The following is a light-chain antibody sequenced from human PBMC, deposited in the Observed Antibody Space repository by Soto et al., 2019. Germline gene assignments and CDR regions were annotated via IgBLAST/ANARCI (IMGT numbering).Light chain of an antibody. CDR1: SSDVGGYNY. CDR2: EVS. Sequence: QSALTQPASVSGSPGQSITISCTGTSSDVGGYNYVSWYQQHPGKAPKLMIYEVSNRPSEVSNRFSGSKSGNTASLTISGLQAEDQADYYWSSYTSSIHVVFGGGTKLTVL. J-gene: IGLJ2*01. CDR3: SSYTSSIHVV. V-gene: IGLV2-14*01.